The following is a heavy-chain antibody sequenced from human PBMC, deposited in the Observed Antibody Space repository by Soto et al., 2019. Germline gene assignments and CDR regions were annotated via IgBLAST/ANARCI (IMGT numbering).Heavy chain of an antibody. D-gene: IGHD4-17*01. V-gene: IGHV1-18*01. Sequence: ASVKVSCKASGYTFTSYGISWVRQAPGQGLEWMGRISPNDGNTSYAQKLQGRVTMTRDTSTSTVYMELSSLRSEDTAVYYCARDYGGNSDIWGQGTMVTVSS. CDR3: ARDYGGNSDI. CDR2: ISPNDGNT. J-gene: IGHJ3*02. CDR1: GYTFTSYG.